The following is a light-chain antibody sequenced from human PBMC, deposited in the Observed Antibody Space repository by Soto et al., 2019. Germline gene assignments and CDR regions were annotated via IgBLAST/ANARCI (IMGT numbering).Light chain of an antibody. CDR2: GAS. CDR1: QSVSSN. Sequence: ESVLTQSPATLSVSPWEIGTLSCRASQSVSSNLAWYQQKLGQDPRLLIYGASARATGIPDRFSGSESETEFTLTISSLQSEDFAVYYWQQYQSWPLTFGGGTKV. V-gene: IGKV3-15*01. J-gene: IGKJ4*01. CDR3: QQYQSWPLT.